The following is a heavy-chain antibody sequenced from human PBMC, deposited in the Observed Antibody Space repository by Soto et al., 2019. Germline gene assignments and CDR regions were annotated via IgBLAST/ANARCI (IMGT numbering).Heavy chain of an antibody. CDR3: ATRITVFGLLIPPFDP. Sequence: SETLSLTCAVYGGSVNGYYWNWMRQPPGKGLEWIGEINHTGGTHYNPSLKSRVTMSVDTSKNQFSLRLSSVTAADTAIYYCATRITVFGLLIPPFDPWGQGTQVTVSS. J-gene: IGHJ5*02. D-gene: IGHD3-3*01. V-gene: IGHV4-34*01. CDR2: INHTGGT. CDR1: GGSVNGYY.